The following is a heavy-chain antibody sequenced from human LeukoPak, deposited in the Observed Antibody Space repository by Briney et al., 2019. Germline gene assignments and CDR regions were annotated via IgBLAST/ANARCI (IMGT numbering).Heavy chain of an antibody. V-gene: IGHV1-18*01. CDR1: GYTFTSYG. CDR3: ARSSSSWSRFDP. Sequence: ASVKVSCKASGYTFTSYGISWVRQAPGQGLEWMGWISAYNGNTNYAQKLQGRVTMTTDTSTSTAYMELSRLRSEDTAVYYCARSSSSWSRFDPWGQGTLVTVSS. D-gene: IGHD6-13*01. CDR2: ISAYNGNT. J-gene: IGHJ5*02.